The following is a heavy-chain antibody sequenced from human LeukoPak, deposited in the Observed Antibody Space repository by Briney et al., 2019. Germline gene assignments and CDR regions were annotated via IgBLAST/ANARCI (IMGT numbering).Heavy chain of an antibody. J-gene: IGHJ4*02. V-gene: IGHV1-69*13. Sequence: ASVKVSCKASGGTFSSYATSWVRQAPGQGLEWMGGIIPIFGTANYAQKFQGRVTITADESTSTAYMELSSLRSEDTAVYYCATPCYYDSSGFSLDYWGQGTLVTVSS. CDR3: ATPCYYDSSGFSLDY. D-gene: IGHD3-22*01. CDR1: GGTFSSYA. CDR2: IIPIFGTA.